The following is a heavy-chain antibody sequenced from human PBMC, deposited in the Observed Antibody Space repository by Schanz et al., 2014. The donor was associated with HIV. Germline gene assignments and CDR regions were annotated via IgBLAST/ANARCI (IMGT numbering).Heavy chain of an antibody. V-gene: IGHV3-30*18. CDR1: GFTFSSYG. CDR3: AKDQGYDFWSGYYNYYGMDV. D-gene: IGHD3-3*01. Sequence: VQLVESGGGLVKPGGSLRLSCAASGFTFSSYGIHWVRQAPGKGLEWVAVVSYDGSNKYYADSVKGRFTISRDNSKNTLYLQMNSLRAEDTAVYYCAKDQGYDFWSGYYNYYGMDVWGQGTTVTVSS. J-gene: IGHJ6*02. CDR2: VSYDGSNK.